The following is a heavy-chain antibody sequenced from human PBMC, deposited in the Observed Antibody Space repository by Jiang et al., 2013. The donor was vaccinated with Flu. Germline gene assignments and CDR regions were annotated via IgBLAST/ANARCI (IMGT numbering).Heavy chain of an antibody. Sequence: GLVKPSQTLSLTCTVSGGSISSGDYYWTWIRQPAGKGLEWIGRIYTTGSTNYNPSLKSRVTISVHTSKNQFSLKLSSVTAADTAVYYCARDLGPYGGNHIFDYWGQGTLVTVSS. J-gene: IGHJ4*02. CDR2: IYTTGST. CDR3: ARDLGPYGGNHIFDY. CDR1: GGSISSGDYY. V-gene: IGHV4-61*02. D-gene: IGHD4-23*01.